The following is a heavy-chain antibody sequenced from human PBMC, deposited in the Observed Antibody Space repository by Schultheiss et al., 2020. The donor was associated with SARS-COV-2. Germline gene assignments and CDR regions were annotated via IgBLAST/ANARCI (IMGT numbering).Heavy chain of an antibody. V-gene: IGHV4-31*03. Sequence: SETLSLTCTVSGGSISSGGYYWSWIRQHPGKGLEWIGYIYYSGSTNYNPSLKSRVTISVDTSKNQFSLKLSSVTAADTAVYYCAREGGSGGINNWFDPWGQGTLVTVSS. CDR3: AREGGSGGINNWFDP. J-gene: IGHJ5*02. D-gene: IGHD2-15*01. CDR1: GGSISSGGYY. CDR2: IYYSGST.